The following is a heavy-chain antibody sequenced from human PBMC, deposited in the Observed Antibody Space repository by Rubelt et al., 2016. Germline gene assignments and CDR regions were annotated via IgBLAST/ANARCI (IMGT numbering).Heavy chain of an antibody. J-gene: IGHJ3*02. CDR1: GYTFISHY. D-gene: IGHD1-26*01. Sequence: GDSVGISCKASGYTFISHYIHWVRQAPGQGPEWMGIINPSGGNTNYAQKFQGRVTMTRDTSTGTVYMELSSLRSEDTAVYFCAGDRGGTLVEFEIDIWGQGTMVTVSS. CDR3: AGDRGGTLVEFEIDI. V-gene: IGHV1-46*01. CDR2: INPSGGNT.